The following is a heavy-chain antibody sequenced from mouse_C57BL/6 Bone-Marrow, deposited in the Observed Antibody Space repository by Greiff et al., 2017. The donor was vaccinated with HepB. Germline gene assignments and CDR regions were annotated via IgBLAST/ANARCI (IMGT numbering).Heavy chain of an antibody. CDR1: GFTFSSYT. CDR3: ARMDYAMDY. CDR2: ISGGGGNT. J-gene: IGHJ4*01. Sequence: EVKLMESGGGLVKPGGSLKLSCAASGFTFSSYTMSWVRQTPEKRLEWVATISGGGGNTYYPDSVKGRFTISRDNAKNTLYLQMSSLRSEDTALYYCARMDYAMDYWGQGTSVTVSS. V-gene: IGHV5-9*01.